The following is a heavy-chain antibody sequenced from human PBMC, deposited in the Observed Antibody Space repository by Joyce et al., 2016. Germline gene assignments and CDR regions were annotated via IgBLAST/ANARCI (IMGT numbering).Heavy chain of an antibody. Sequence: EVQLLESGGGLVQPGGSLRLSCAASRFAFSSYAMSWVRQAPGKGLEWGSTIRSSGGSTYYADSVKGRFTISRDNSENTLYLQMNSLRAGDTAVYYCAKDQDYGDYSVDYWGQGTLVTVSS. CDR2: IRSSGGST. CDR3: AKDQDYGDYSVDY. CDR1: RFAFSSYA. J-gene: IGHJ4*02. V-gene: IGHV3-23*01. D-gene: IGHD4-17*01.